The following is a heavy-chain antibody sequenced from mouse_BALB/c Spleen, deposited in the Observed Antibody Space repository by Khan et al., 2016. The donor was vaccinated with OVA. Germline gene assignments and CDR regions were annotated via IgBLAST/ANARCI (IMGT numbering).Heavy chain of an antibody. CDR3: ARQPYYHYYIMDY. Sequence: QVQLKQSGPGLVAPSQSLSITCTISGFSLNNYGVHWVRQPPGKGLEWLVVIWSDGSTAYNSALNSRLSISKDNSKSQVFLKMNSLQTDDTAMYYWARQPYYHYYIMDYWGQGTSVTVSS. CDR2: IWSDGST. V-gene: IGHV2-6-1*01. CDR1: GFSLNNYG. D-gene: IGHD2-10*01. J-gene: IGHJ4*01.